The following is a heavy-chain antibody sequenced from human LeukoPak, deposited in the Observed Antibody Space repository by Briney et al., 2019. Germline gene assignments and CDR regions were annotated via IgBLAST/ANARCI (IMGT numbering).Heavy chain of an antibody. CDR3: ARHNGVSYLDY. J-gene: IGHJ4*02. D-gene: IGHD2-8*01. Sequence: SSETLSLTCTVSGVSVISSYWSWVRQPPGKGLEYIGFIHHSGDTKYNPSLKSRVTMSVDTSKSQFSLRLSSVTAADSAVYYCARHNGVSYLDYRAQGTLVTVSS. CDR2: IHHSGDT. V-gene: IGHV4-59*02. CDR1: GVSVISSY.